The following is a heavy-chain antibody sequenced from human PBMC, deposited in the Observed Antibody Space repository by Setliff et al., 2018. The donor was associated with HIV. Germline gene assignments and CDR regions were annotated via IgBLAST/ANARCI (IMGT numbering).Heavy chain of an antibody. Sequence: SETLSLTCTVSGGSISSGGYYWNWIRQHPGKGLEWIGYIYNSASTSYNPSLKSRVTISVDTSKNQFSLNLSSVTAADTAVYYCARFPLLHKNAFDIWGQGTMVTVSS. CDR1: GGSISSGGYY. CDR3: ARFPLLHKNAFDI. J-gene: IGHJ3*02. V-gene: IGHV4-61*08. D-gene: IGHD2-15*01. CDR2: IYNSAST.